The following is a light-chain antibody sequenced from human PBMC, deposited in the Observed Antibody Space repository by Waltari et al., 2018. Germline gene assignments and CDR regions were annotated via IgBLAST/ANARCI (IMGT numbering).Light chain of an antibody. CDR3: QQYGTSPLT. V-gene: IGKV3-20*01. J-gene: IGKJ4*01. Sequence: EIVLTQSPGTLSFSPGERATLSCRASQRVPNNFLVWHQQRPGQAPRLLINGASNRAAGIPDRFSGSGSGTDFTLTISPLDTEDFAVYSCQQYGTSPLTFGGGTRVDIK. CDR1: QRVPNNF. CDR2: GAS.